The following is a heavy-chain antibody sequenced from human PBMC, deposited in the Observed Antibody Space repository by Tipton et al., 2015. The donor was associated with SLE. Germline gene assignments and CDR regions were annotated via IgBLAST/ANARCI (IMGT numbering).Heavy chain of an antibody. V-gene: IGHV4-59*12. D-gene: IGHD5-18*01. CDR3: ARGRGYSYGWGYFDY. CDR1: GGSISSYY. J-gene: IGHJ4*02. Sequence: LRLSCTVSGGSISSYYWSWIRQPPGKGLEWIGYIYYSGSTNYNPSLKSRVTISVDTSKNQFSLKLSSVTAADTAVYYCARGRGYSYGWGYFDYWGQGTLVTVSS. CDR2: IYYSGST.